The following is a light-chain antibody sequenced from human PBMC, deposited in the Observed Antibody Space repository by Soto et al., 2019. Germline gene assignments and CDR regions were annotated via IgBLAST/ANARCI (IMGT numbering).Light chain of an antibody. CDR2: AAS. J-gene: IGKJ4*01. V-gene: IGKV1-39*01. CDR3: QQSYNTPRT. Sequence: DIQMTQSPSSLSASVGDRVTITCRASQSISNYLNWYQQKPGKAPKLLIYAASSLQSGVPSRFSGSGSGTGFTLTISSLQPEDFATYYCQQSYNTPRTFGGGTKVEIK. CDR1: QSISNY.